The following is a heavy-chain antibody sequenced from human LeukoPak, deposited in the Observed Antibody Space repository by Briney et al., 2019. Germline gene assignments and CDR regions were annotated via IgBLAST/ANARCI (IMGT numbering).Heavy chain of an antibody. Sequence: GGSLRLSCAASGFTVSSNYLSWVRQAPGKGLEWVSVIYSGGSTYYADSVKGRFTISRDNSKNTLYLQMTSLRAEDTAVYFCARGLRYSTGWYYFDYWGQGTLVTVSS. CDR2: IYSGGST. J-gene: IGHJ4*02. D-gene: IGHD6-19*01. CDR3: ARGLRYSTGWYYFDY. CDR1: GFTVSSNY. V-gene: IGHV3-66*01.